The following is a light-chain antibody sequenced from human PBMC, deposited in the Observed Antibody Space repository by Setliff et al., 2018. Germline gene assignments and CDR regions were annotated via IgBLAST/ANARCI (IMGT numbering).Light chain of an antibody. CDR1: SSDVGNYNL. CDR3: CSYAATSTVV. Sequence: ALAQPASVSGSPGQSITISCTGTSSDVGNYNLVSWYQQHPGKAPKLLIYEVTKRPSGVSNHFSGSKSGNTASLTISGLQAEDEADYYCCSYAATSTVVFGGGTQLTVL. J-gene: IGLJ2*01. CDR2: EVT. V-gene: IGLV2-23*02.